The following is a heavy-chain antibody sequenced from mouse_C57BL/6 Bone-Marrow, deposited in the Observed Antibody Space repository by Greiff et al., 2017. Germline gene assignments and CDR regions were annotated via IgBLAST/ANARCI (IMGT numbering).Heavy chain of an antibody. Sequence: QVQLQQPGAELVLPGASVKLSCKASGYTFTSYWMHWVKQRPGQGLEWIGEIDPSDSYTNYNQKFKGKSTLTVDKTSSTAYMQLSRLTSKDSAVYYGASDDDSYYEGCTMDYWGQGTSVTVSS. D-gene: IGHD2-3*01. CDR2: IDPSDSYT. CDR3: ASDDDSYYEGCTMDY. V-gene: IGHV1-69*01. J-gene: IGHJ4*01. CDR1: GYTFTSYW.